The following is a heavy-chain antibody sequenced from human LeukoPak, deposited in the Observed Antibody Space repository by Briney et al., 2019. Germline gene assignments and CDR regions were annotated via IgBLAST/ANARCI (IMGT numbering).Heavy chain of an antibody. Sequence: GSLRLSCAASGCSSSSYAMSWVRQAPGKGLEWVSGISYSGGSTYSADSVKGRFTISRDNSKNTLYLQMNSLRAEDTAVYYCAKSLSSGSYFGYNYYMDVWGKGTTVTISS. CDR2: ISYSGGST. D-gene: IGHD1-26*01. V-gene: IGHV3-23*01. CDR1: GCSSSSYA. J-gene: IGHJ6*03. CDR3: AKSLSSGSYFGYNYYMDV.